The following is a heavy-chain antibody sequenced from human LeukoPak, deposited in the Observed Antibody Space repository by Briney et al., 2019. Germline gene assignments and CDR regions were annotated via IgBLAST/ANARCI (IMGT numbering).Heavy chain of an antibody. Sequence: SETLSLTCAVYGGSFSGYYWSWIRQPPGKGLEWIGYIYYSGSTNYNPSLKSRVTISVDTSKNQFSLKLSSVTAADTAVYFCARGYDYGDYWGQGTLVTVSS. J-gene: IGHJ4*02. CDR1: GGSFSGYY. V-gene: IGHV4-59*01. D-gene: IGHD6-13*01. CDR3: ARGYDYGDY. CDR2: IYYSGST.